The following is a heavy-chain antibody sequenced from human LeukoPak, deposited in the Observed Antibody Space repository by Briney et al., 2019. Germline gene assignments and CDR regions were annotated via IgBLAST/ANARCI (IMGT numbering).Heavy chain of an antibody. D-gene: IGHD6-13*01. V-gene: IGHV4-61*02. Sequence: SETLSLTCTVSGGSISSGSYYWSWIRQPAGKGLEWIGCIYTIGRTNYNPSLKSRVTISVDTSKTQFSLKLSSVTAADTAVYYCAREIRAAASFDYWGRGTLVTVSS. CDR2: IYTIGRT. J-gene: IGHJ4*02. CDR3: AREIRAAASFDY. CDR1: GGSISSGSYY.